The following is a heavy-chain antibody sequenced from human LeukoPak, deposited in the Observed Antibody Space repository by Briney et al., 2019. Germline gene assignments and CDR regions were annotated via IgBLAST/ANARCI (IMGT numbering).Heavy chain of an antibody. Sequence: SGTLSLTCAVSGGSISSSNWWSWVRQPPRKGLEWIGEIYHGGSTNYNPSLMSRVYMSVDKSKNQFSLELSSVTAADTAVYYCARGEEHGSGTVHFDYWGQGILVTVSS. V-gene: IGHV4-4*02. CDR1: GGSISSSNW. CDR3: ARGEEHGSGTVHFDY. CDR2: IYHGGST. J-gene: IGHJ4*02. D-gene: IGHD3-10*01.